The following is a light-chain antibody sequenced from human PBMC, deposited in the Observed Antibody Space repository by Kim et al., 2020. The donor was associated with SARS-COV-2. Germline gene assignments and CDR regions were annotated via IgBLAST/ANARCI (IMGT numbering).Light chain of an antibody. Sequence: RQTATLTCTGDNNNVGDQGAAWLQQHQGHPPKLLSYRNNKRPSGISERFSASRSGNTASLTITGLQPEDEADYYCSVWDRSLSAWVFGGGTKVTVL. J-gene: IGLJ3*02. CDR3: SVWDRSLSAWV. CDR1: NNNVGDQG. V-gene: IGLV10-54*04. CDR2: RNN.